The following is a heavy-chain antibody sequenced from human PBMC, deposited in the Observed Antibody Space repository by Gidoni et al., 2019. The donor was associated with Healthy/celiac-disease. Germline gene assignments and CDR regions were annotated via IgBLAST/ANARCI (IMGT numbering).Heavy chain of an antibody. D-gene: IGHD5-12*01. J-gene: IGHJ3*02. CDR2: IYHAGST. CDR1: GGSISSGGYS. Sequence: HLQLQESGSGLVKPSQTLSLTCAFSGGSISSGGYSWSWIRQPPGKGLEWIGYIYHAGSTYYNPSLKSRVTISVDRSKNQFSLKLSSVTAADTAVYYCARVGVEMATITEPFDIWGQGTMVTVSS. V-gene: IGHV4-30-2*01. CDR3: ARVGVEMATITEPFDI.